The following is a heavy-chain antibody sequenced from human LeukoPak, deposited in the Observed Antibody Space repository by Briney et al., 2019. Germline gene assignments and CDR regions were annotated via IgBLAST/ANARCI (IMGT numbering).Heavy chain of an antibody. CDR3: ATQGIYGVSLHP. CDR1: GFTFSSFS. J-gene: IGHJ5*02. V-gene: IGHV3-21*01. Sequence: GGSLRISCAASGFTFSSFSMNWVRQAPGQGLEWLSYISSSSTYIYYADSVKGRFTISRDNARNSLYLQMNSLRAEDTAVYYCATQGIYGVSLHPWGQGTLVTVSS. CDR2: ISSSSTYI. D-gene: IGHD2-8*01.